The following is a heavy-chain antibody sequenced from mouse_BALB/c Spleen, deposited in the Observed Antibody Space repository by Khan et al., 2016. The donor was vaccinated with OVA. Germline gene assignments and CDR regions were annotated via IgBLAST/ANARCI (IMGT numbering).Heavy chain of an antibody. CDR1: GYTFTSFW. Sequence: QVQLQQSGPELVRPGASVKMSCKASGYTFTSFWIHWVKQRPGQGLEWIGMIDPSKSETRLNQKFKDKATLNVDNSSNTAYMQLSRWTSEDSAGYYCARGGYGSPFADWGQGTLVTVSA. CDR2: IDPSKSET. D-gene: IGHD1-1*01. V-gene: IGHV1S127*01. CDR3: ARGGYGSPFAD. J-gene: IGHJ3*01.